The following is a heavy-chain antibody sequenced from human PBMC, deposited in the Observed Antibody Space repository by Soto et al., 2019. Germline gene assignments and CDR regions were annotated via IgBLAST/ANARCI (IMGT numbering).Heavy chain of an antibody. CDR3: ARHAYYYGSGSYYIYGMDV. Sequence: PGESLKISCKGSGYSFTSYWIGWVRQMPGKGLEWMGITYPGDSDTRYSPSFQGQVTISADKSISTAYLQWSSLKASDTAMYYCARHAYYYGSGSYYIYGMDVWGQGTTVTVSS. J-gene: IGHJ6*02. V-gene: IGHV5-51*01. CDR2: TYPGDSDT. CDR1: GYSFTSYW. D-gene: IGHD3-10*01.